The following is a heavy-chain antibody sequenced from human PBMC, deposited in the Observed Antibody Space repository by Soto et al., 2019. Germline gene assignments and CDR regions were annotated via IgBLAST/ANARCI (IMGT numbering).Heavy chain of an antibody. J-gene: IGHJ4*02. Sequence: ASVKVSCKASGYSFTTSGITWVRRAPGQGLEWMGWISTYNGNTNYAQKLQDRVTLTTDTSTSTAYMELRSLRSDDTAIYYCARRLYGDYDYWGQGTLVTVSS. D-gene: IGHD4-17*01. CDR2: ISTYNGNT. CDR3: ARRLYGDYDY. CDR1: GYSFTTSG. V-gene: IGHV1-18*01.